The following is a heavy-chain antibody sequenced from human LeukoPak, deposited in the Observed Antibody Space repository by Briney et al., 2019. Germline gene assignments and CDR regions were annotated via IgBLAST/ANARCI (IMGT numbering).Heavy chain of an antibody. V-gene: IGHV1-18*01. J-gene: IGHJ4*02. CDR1: GYTFTSYG. CDR3: ARDLTTGHHYDILTGYSNPFDY. CDR2: ISAYNGNT. D-gene: IGHD3-9*01. Sequence: ASVKVSCKASGYTFTSYGISWVRQAPGQGLEWMGWISAYNGNTNYTQKLQGRVTMTTDTSTSTAYMELRSLRSDDTAVYYCARDLTTGHHYDILTGYSNPFDYWGQGTLVTVSS.